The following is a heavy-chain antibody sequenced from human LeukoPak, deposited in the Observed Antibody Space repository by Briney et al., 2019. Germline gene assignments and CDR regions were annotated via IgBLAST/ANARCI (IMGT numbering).Heavy chain of an antibody. CDR3: ARGGTVSRQLDY. Sequence: SETLSLTCTVSGDSIGGYYWNWIRQPPGKGLEWIGYIYSSGSTTYSPSLKSRVTMSIDTSKNQFSLRLSSVTAADTAVYYCARGGTVSRQLDYWGQGTLVTVSS. CDR1: GDSIGGYY. CDR2: IYSSGST. V-gene: IGHV4-59*01. D-gene: IGHD1-1*01. J-gene: IGHJ4*02.